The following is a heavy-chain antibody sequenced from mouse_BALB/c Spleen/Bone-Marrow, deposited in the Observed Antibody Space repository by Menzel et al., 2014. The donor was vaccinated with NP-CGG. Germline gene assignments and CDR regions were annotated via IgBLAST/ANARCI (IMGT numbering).Heavy chain of an antibody. J-gene: IGHJ3*01. D-gene: IGHD2-4*01. CDR3: AREDYVPFAY. CDR2: ISSGSSTI. Sequence: EVKLMESGGGLVQPGGSRKLSCAASGFTFSSFGMHWVRQAPEKGLEWVAYISSGSSTIYYADTVKGRFTISRDNPKNTLFLQMTSLRSEDTAMYYCAREDYVPFAYWGQGTLVTVSA. V-gene: IGHV5-17*02. CDR1: GFTFSSFG.